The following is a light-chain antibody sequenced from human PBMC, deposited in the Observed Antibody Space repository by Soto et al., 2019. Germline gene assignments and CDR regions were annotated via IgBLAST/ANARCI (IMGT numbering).Light chain of an antibody. CDR1: SADIGAFNY. J-gene: IGLJ7*01. CDR2: DVS. CDR3: SSYSTTSALV. Sequence: QSALTQPASVSGSPGRSITISCAGTSADIGAFNYVSWYQHHPDKAPKLLIYDVSNRPSGISTRFSASKSANTASLTISGLQADDEADYYCSSYSTTSALVFGGGTPLTVL. V-gene: IGLV2-14*03.